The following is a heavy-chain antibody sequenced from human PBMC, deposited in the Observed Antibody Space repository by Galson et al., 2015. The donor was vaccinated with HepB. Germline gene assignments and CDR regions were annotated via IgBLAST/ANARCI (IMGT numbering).Heavy chain of an antibody. CDR1: GDSVSSNSAA. Sequence: CAISGDSVSSNSAAWNWIRQSPSRGLEWLGRTYYRSKWYNDYAVSVKSRITINPDTSKNQFSLQLNSVTPEDTAVYYCARDFGRAAGQVFYYYYGMDVWGQGTTVTVSS. D-gene: IGHD6-13*01. CDR2: TYYRSKWYN. V-gene: IGHV6-1*01. J-gene: IGHJ6*02. CDR3: ARDFGRAAGQVFYYYYGMDV.